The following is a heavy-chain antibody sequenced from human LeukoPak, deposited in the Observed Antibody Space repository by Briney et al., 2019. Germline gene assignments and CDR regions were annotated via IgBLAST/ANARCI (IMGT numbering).Heavy chain of an antibody. J-gene: IGHJ6*03. CDR2: MNPNRGNT. D-gene: IGHD3-10*01. V-gene: IGHV1-8*01. CDR3: ARARRGRITMVRGVMSPQYYYYMDV. Sequence: ASVKISCKASGYTFTSYDINWVRQATGQELEWMGWMNPNRGNTGYAQKFQGRVTMTRNTSISTAYMELSSLRSEDTAVYYCARARRGRITMVRGVMSPQYYYYMDVWGKGTTVTVSS. CDR1: GYTFTSYD.